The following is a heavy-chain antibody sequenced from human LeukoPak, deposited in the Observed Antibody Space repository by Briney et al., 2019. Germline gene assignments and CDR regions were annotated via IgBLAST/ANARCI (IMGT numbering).Heavy chain of an antibody. D-gene: IGHD6-19*01. CDR3: AKDATSGWYDLYYMDV. V-gene: IGHV3-30*18. CDR1: GFPFSSYG. Sequence: GSLRLSCAASGFPFSSYGMHWVRQAPGKGLEWVAVISYDGSNKYYADSVKGRFTISRDNSKNTLYLQMNSLRAEDTAVYYCAKDATSGWYDLYYMDVWGKGTTVTVSS. CDR2: ISYDGSNK. J-gene: IGHJ6*03.